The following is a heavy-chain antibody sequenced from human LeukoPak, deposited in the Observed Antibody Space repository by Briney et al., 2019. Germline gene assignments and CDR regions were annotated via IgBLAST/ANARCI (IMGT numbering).Heavy chain of an antibody. CDR2: IIPIFGTA. CDR1: GGTFSSYA. D-gene: IGHD5-18*01. Sequence: SVKVSCKASGGTFSSYAISWVRQAPGQGLEWMGRIIPIFGTANYAQKFQGRVTITTDESTSTAYMELSSPRSEDTAVYYCASRSGRGYSYGPRDYYMDVWGKGTTVTVSS. CDR3: ASRSGRGYSYGPRDYYMDV. V-gene: IGHV1-69*05. J-gene: IGHJ6*03.